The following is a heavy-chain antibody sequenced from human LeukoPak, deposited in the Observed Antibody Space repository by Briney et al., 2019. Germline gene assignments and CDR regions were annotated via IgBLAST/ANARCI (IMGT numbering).Heavy chain of an antibody. D-gene: IGHD2/OR15-2a*01. CDR1: GGSISSFY. J-gene: IGHJ3*02. V-gene: IGHV4-59*01. CDR3: ACRTTADAFDI. CDR2: IYNSGST. Sequence: TSETLSLTCTVSGGSISSFYWGWIRQPPGKGLEWIGYIYNSGSTNYNPSLKSGVTISVETSKNKFSLKLSSVPAADTAVYYCACRTTADAFDIWGQGTMVTVSS.